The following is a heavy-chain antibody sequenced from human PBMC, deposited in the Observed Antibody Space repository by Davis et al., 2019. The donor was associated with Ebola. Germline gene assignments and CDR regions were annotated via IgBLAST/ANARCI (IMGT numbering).Heavy chain of an antibody. CDR1: GYTFTNYY. J-gene: IGHJ3*02. D-gene: IGHD1-26*01. V-gene: IGHV1-46*01. CDR3: ARASIVGTTTTASDI. CDR2: INPNDGRT. Sequence: AASVKVSCKASGYTFTNYYMHWVRQAPGQGLEWMGMINPNDGRTIYAQKFQGRVTVTRDTSTGTAYMELRSLRSDDTAVYFCARASIVGTTTTASDIWGQGTMVTVSS.